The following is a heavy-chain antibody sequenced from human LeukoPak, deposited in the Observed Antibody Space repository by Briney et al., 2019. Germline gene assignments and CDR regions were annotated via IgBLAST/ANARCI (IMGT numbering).Heavy chain of an antibody. D-gene: IGHD6-13*01. CDR2: IYYSGST. J-gene: IGHJ4*02. CDR1: GGSISSGDYY. Sequence: PSETLSLTCTVSGGSISSGDYYWSWIRQPPGKGLEWIGYIYYSGSTYYNPSLKSRVTISVDTSKNQFSLKLSSVTAADTAVYYCARTWYSSSWYSDYWGQGTLVTVSS. CDR3: ARTWYSSSWYSDY. V-gene: IGHV4-30-4*01.